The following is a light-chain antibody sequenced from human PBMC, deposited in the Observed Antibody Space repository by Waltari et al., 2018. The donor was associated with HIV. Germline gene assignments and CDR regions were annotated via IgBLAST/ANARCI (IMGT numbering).Light chain of an antibody. CDR2: AVS. CDR1: SSDVGGYNY. Sequence: QSALTQPASVSGSPGQSITISCTGTSSDVGGYNYVSWYQQHPGNAPKLLIYAVSKRPSGVSKRVSGSKSGNTASLTISGLQAEDEADYYCSSYTSSRSYVFGTGTRVTV. J-gene: IGLJ1*01. CDR3: SSYTSSRSYV. V-gene: IGLV2-14*03.